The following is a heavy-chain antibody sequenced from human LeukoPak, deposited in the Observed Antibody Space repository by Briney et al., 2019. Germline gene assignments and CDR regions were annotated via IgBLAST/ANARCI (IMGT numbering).Heavy chain of an antibody. CDR3: ARISVRAAGNNWFDP. D-gene: IGHD6-13*01. CDR2: IYYSGST. Sequence: PSETLSLTDTVSGGSISSSSYYWGWIGQPPGKGLAWIGSIYYSGSTYNNPSLKSLVTISVDTSKNPFSLKLSSVTAADTAVYYCARISVRAAGNNWFDPWGQGTLVTVSS. V-gene: IGHV4-39*01. J-gene: IGHJ5*02. CDR1: GGSISSSSYY.